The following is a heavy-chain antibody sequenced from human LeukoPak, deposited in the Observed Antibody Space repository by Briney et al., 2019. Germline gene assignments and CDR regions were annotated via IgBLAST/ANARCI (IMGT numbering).Heavy chain of an antibody. CDR2: IWHDGSNK. CDR3: ARDNYYDSSGYYRYYFDY. J-gene: IGHJ4*02. D-gene: IGHD3-22*01. Sequence: GGSLRLSCAASGFTFSSYGMHWVRQAPGKGLEWVAVIWHDGSNKYYADSVKGRFTISRDNSKNTLYLQMNSLRAEDTAVYYCARDNYYDSSGYYRYYFDYWGQGTLVTVSS. CDR1: GFTFSSYG. V-gene: IGHV3-33*01.